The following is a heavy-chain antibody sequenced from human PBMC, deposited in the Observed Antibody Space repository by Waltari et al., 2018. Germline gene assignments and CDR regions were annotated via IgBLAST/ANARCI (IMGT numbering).Heavy chain of an antibody. J-gene: IGHJ3*02. CDR3: AGDSRWQGFAI. D-gene: IGHD2-2*01. CDR2: KNIEGGAN. V-gene: IGHV3-7*01. Sequence: EVQLVESGGGLAQPGGSLRLACEVSGFNFRRYWMSWVRQTPGKRRNRVTNKNIEGGANNYVDSVKGRFPTFGDNAKISDYLQMNSVRAEVAAFYYSAGDSRWQGFAILGRGTMCTVSS. CDR1: GFNFRRYW.